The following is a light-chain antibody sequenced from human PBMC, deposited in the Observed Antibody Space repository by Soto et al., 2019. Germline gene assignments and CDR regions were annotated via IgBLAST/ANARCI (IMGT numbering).Light chain of an antibody. CDR3: SSYAGSNNVI. V-gene: IGLV2-8*01. J-gene: IGLJ2*01. CDR2: EFR. CDR1: ANNIGGYNF. Sequence: QSALTQPTSASGSPGQSVTISRTGAANNIGGYNFVSRYQQHPGKAPKHIISEFRGRPSGVPDRFSGSKSGNTASLTVSGLQAEDEADYYCSSYAGSNNVIFGGGTKLTVL.